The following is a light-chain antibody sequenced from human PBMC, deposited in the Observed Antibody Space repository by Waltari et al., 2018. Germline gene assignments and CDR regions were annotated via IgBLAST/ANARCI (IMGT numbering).Light chain of an antibody. J-gene: IGLJ3*02. CDR2: GST. V-gene: IGLV1-40*01. Sequence: QSVLTQAPSMSGAPGQRVTISCTGSGSNIGAGFDVHWYQQLPRAAPKLLLYGSTGRPLGVPDRFCGSTSGTSASLVIIGLQPEDEAVYYCQSYDTSLSVVFGGGTKLTVL. CDR1: GSNIGAGFD. CDR3: QSYDTSLSVV.